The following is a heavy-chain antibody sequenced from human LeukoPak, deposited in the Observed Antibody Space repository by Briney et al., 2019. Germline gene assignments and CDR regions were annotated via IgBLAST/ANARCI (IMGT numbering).Heavy chain of an antibody. CDR2: INTNTGNP. V-gene: IGHV7-4-1*02. D-gene: IGHD1-26*01. J-gene: IGHJ4*02. CDR1: GYTFTNYP. Sequence: ASVTVSCKASGYTFTNYPMNWVRQAPGQGLEWMGWINTNTGNPTYAQGFTGRFVFSLDTSVSTAYLQISSLKAEDTAVYYCARPNSGSYFSAFDYWGQGTLVTVSS. CDR3: ARPNSGSYFSAFDY.